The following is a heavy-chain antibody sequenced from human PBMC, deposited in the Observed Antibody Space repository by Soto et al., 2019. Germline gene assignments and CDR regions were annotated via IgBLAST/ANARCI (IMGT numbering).Heavy chain of an antibody. CDR1: RGSISRGDYY. D-gene: IGHD3-22*01. V-gene: IGHV4-30-4*01. CDR3: AIAFRVISASRGYSSC. J-gene: IGHJ1*01. CDR2: IYYSGST. Sequence: SETLSLTCTVSRGSISRGDYYWSWIRQPPGKGLEWIGYIYYSGSTYYNPSLKSRVTVSVDTSKNQFSLKLSSVTAPDTAVYYCAIAFRVISASRGYSSCGGQVTLITVSS.